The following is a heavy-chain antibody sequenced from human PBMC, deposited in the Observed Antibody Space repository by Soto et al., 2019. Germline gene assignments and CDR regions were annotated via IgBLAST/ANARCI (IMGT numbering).Heavy chain of an antibody. D-gene: IGHD3-10*02. CDR2: ILGSGHTT. CDR1: GFTFPNYA. J-gene: IGHJ3*01. Sequence: GGSLRLSCAASGFTFPNYAMSWVRHSPGKGPEWVSGILGSGHTTFYADSVKGRFIVSRDNSKNTLSLQMNSLRAEDTAVYYCAKDPNTDYVGAFEFWGHGTMVTVSS. CDR3: AKDPNTDYVGAFEF. V-gene: IGHV3-23*01.